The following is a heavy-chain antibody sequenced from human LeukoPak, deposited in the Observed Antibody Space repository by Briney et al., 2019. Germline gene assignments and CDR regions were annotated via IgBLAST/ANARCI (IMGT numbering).Heavy chain of an antibody. J-gene: IGHJ3*02. CDR2: ISSSSSYI. CDR3: ARVYYGDYGDAFDI. Sequence: GGSLRLSCAASGFTFSSYSMNWVRQAPGKGLEWASSISSSSSYIYYADSVKGRFTISRDNAKNSLYLQMNSLRAEDTAVYYCARVYYGDYGDAFDIWGQGTMVTVSS. CDR1: GFTFSSYS. D-gene: IGHD4-17*01. V-gene: IGHV3-21*01.